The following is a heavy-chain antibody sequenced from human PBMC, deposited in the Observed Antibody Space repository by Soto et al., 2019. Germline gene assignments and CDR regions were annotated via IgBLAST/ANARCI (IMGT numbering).Heavy chain of an antibody. CDR1: GYTFTSYG. D-gene: IGHD6-19*01. V-gene: IGHV1-18*01. J-gene: IGHJ4*02. Sequence: ASVKVACKASGYTFTSYGISWVRQAPGQGLEWMGWISAYNGNTNYAQKLQGRVTMTTDTSTSTAYMELRSLRSDDTAMYYCARDLGIAVAGTTDYWGQGTLVTVSS. CDR3: ARDLGIAVAGTTDY. CDR2: ISAYNGNT.